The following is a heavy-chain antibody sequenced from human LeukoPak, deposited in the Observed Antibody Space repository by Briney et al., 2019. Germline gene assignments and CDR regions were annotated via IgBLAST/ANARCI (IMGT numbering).Heavy chain of an antibody. J-gene: IGHJ2*01. V-gene: IGHV4-30-4*08. Sequence: PSQTLSLTCTVSGGSISSGDYYWSWIRQPPGKGVEWIGYIYYSGSTNYNPSLKSRVTISVDTSKNQFSLQLSSVTAADTAVYYCARGGSSWYRGHTDWYFDLWRRGTLVTVSS. CDR3: ARGGSSWYRGHTDWYFDL. CDR2: IYYSGST. CDR1: GGSISSGDYY. D-gene: IGHD6-13*01.